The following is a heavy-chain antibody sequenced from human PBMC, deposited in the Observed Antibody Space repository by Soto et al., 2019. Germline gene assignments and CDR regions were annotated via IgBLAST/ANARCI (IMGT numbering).Heavy chain of an antibody. CDR2: IKQDGSEK. J-gene: IGHJ6*03. D-gene: IGHD6-19*01. V-gene: IGHV3-7*01. CDR3: ARGRAVAGYYYDYSMDV. Sequence: EVQLVESGGGLVQPGGSLRLSCAASGFTFSSYWMSWVRQAPGKGLEWVANIKQDGSEKYYVDSVKGRFTISRDNAKNSLYLQMNSLRAEDTAVYYCARGRAVAGYYYDYSMDVRGKGTTVTVSS. CDR1: GFTFSSYW.